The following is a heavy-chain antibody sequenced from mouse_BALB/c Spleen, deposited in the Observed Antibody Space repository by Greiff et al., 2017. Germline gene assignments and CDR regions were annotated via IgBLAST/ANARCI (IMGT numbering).Heavy chain of an antibody. J-gene: IGHJ3*01. D-gene: IGHD2-1*01. CDR1: GFTFSSYT. Sequence: EVQRVESGGGLVKPGGSLKLSCAASGFTFSSYTMSWVRQTPEKRLEWVATISSGGSYTYYPDSVKGRFTISRDNAKNTLYLQMSSLKSEDTAMYYCTREYYGNPFAYWGQGTLVTVSA. CDR2: ISSGGSYT. CDR3: TREYYGNPFAY. V-gene: IGHV5-6-4*01.